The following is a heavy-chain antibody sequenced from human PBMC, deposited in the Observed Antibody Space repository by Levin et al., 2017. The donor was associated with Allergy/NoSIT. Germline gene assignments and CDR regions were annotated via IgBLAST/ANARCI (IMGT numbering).Heavy chain of an antibody. Sequence: GGSLRLSCAASGFTFSSYAMSWVRQAPGKGLEWVSAISGSGGSTYYADSVKGRFTISRDNSKNTLYLQMNSLRAEDTAVYYCAKEGDYDYVWGSYRLFDYWGQGTLVTVSS. D-gene: IGHD3-16*02. V-gene: IGHV3-23*01. J-gene: IGHJ4*02. CDR2: ISGSGGST. CDR3: AKEGDYDYVWGSYRLFDY. CDR1: GFTFSSYA.